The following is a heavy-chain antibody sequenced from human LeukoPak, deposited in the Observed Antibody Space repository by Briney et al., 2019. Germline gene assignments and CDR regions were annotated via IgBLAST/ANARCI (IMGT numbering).Heavy chain of an antibody. CDR1: GYTFTSYY. CDR2: INPSGGIT. CDR3: ARDRLVGATTAYYYYGMDV. D-gene: IGHD1-26*01. Sequence: ASVKGSCKASGYTFTSYYMHWVRQAPGQGLEWMGIINPSGGITSYAQKFQGRVTMTRDTSTSTVYMELSSLRSEDTAVYYCARDRLVGATTAYYYYGMDVWGQGTTVTVSS. J-gene: IGHJ6*02. V-gene: IGHV1-46*01.